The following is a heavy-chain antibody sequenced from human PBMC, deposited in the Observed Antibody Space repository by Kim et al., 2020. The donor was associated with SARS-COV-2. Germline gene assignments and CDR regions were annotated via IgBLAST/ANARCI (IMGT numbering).Heavy chain of an antibody. D-gene: IGHD2-15*01. Sequence: SETLSLTCAVSGGSISSGGYSWIWIRQPPGKGLEWIGYIYHGGSTYYNPSLKSRVTISVDRSKNQFSLKLSSVTAADTAVYYCARERRIDPYYYGMDVWG. V-gene: IGHV4-30-2*01. J-gene: IGHJ6*01. CDR1: GGSISSGGYS. CDR3: ARERRIDPYYYGMDV. CDR2: IYHGGST.